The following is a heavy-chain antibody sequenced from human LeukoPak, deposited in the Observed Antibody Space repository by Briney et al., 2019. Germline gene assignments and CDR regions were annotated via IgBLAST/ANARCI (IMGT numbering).Heavy chain of an antibody. CDR3: ARHRFLWFGEPSRAFDI. D-gene: IGHD3-10*01. V-gene: IGHV4-59*08. CDR2: IYYSGST. J-gene: IGHJ3*02. CDR1: GGSISSYY. Sequence: SETLSLTCTVSGGSISSYYWSWIRQPPGKGLEWIGYIYYSGSTNYNPSLKSRVTISADTSKNQFSLKLSSVTAADTAVYYCARHRFLWFGEPSRAFDIWGQGTMVTVSS.